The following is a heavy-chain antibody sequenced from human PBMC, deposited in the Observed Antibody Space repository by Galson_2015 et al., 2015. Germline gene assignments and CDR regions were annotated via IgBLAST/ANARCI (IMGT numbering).Heavy chain of an antibody. CDR1: GDSISSYY. CDR2: MYYRGTT. D-gene: IGHD2-15*01. J-gene: IGHJ1*01. Sequence: SETLSLTCSVSGDSISSYYWTWIRQPPWEGLEWIGYMYYRGTTNYTPSLTSRVSISIDTSKNQFSLKLTSVTAADTAVYYCATLGFCGGGNCRKYFQHWGQGTLVNVSS. V-gene: IGHV4-59*13. CDR3: ATLGFCGGGNCRKYFQH.